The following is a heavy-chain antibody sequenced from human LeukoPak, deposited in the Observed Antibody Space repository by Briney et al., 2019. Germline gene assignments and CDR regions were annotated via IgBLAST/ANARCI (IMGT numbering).Heavy chain of an antibody. Sequence: GGSLRLSCAASGFTFSSYGMHWVRQAPGKGLEWVAFIRYDGHNKYYADSVKGRFTISRDNSKNTLYLQMNSLRAEDTAVYYCAKNLAYYYYYMDVWGKGTTVTVSS. D-gene: IGHD3-16*01. CDR2: IRYDGHNK. CDR1: GFTFSSYG. CDR3: AKNLAYYYYYMDV. V-gene: IGHV3-30*02. J-gene: IGHJ6*03.